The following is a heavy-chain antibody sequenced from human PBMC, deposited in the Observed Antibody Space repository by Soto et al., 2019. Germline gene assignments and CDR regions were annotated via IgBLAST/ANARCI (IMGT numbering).Heavy chain of an antibody. Sequence: SVKVSCKASGGTFSRYAISWVRQAPGQGLEWMGGIIPIFGTANYAQKFQGRVTITADESTSTAYMELSSLRSEDTAVYYCAREVGSGYLLGDFDSWGQGTLVTVSS. J-gene: IGHJ4*02. CDR3: AREVGSGYLLGDFDS. CDR1: GGTFSRYA. D-gene: IGHD3-22*01. V-gene: IGHV1-69*13. CDR2: IIPIFGTA.